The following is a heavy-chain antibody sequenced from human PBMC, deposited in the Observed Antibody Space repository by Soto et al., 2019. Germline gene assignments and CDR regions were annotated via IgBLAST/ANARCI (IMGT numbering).Heavy chain of an antibody. CDR1: GFSLSDFW. J-gene: IGHJ4*02. Sequence: GGSLRLSCAASGFSLSDFWMHWIRQAPGKGLVWVARISDDAITRSYADFVEGRFTISRDNAKNMVYLQLNSLTTDDTAFYYCAREVPISAVNYIDHWGQGALVTVSS. CDR2: ISDDAITR. D-gene: IGHD5-12*01. CDR3: AREVPISAVNYIDH. V-gene: IGHV3-74*01.